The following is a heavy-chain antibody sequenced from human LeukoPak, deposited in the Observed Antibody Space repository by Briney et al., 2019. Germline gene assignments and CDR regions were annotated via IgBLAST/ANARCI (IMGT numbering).Heavy chain of an antibody. J-gene: IGHJ4*02. CDR3: ARETSDYGSGSYYNLDY. CDR2: IYCSGST. CDR1: GGSISSSSYY. V-gene: IGHV4-39*02. D-gene: IGHD3-10*01. Sequence: SETLSLTCTVSGGSISSSSYYWGWIRQPPGKGLEWIGSIYCSGSTYYNPSLKSRVTISVDTSKNQFSLKLSSVTAADTAVYYCARETSDYGSGSYYNLDYWGQGTLVTVSS.